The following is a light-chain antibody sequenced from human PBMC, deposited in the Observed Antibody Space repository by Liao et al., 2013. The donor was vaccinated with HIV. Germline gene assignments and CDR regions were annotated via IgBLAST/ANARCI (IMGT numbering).Light chain of an antibody. Sequence: SYELTQPPSVSESPGQTAIITCSGEKLGDKYVRWYQQKPGQSPVLVIYEDKKRPSGIPERFSGSNSGNTPTLTISGTQAMDEADYYCQAWDSNEVIFGGGTKLSVL. J-gene: IGLJ2*01. V-gene: IGLV3-1*01. CDR2: EDK. CDR1: KLGDKY. CDR3: QAWDSNEVI.